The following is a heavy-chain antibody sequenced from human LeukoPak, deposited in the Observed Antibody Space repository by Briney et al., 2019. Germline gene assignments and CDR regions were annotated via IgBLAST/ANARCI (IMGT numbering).Heavy chain of an antibody. D-gene: IGHD7-27*01. Sequence: AGGSLRLSCAASGFTFSNYWMTWVRQAPGKGLEWVANINRDGSERYYVDSVKGRFTISRDDAKSSLYLQMNSLRAEDTAVYYCATSLGPLTDYWGQGTLVTVSS. J-gene: IGHJ4*02. CDR3: ATSLGPLTDY. V-gene: IGHV3-7*03. CDR2: INRDGSER. CDR1: GFTFSNYW.